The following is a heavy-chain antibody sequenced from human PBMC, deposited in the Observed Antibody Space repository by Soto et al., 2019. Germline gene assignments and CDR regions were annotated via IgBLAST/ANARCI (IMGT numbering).Heavy chain of an antibody. J-gene: IGHJ6*02. V-gene: IGHV3-23*01. CDR2: ISGSGGST. D-gene: IGHD6-13*01. Sequence: GGSLRLSCAASGFTFSSYSMNWVRQAPGKGLEWVSAISGSGGSTYYADSVKGRFTISRDNSKNTLYLQMNSLRAEDTAVYYCAKPQGSSSWYVNYYGMDVWGQGTTVTVSS. CDR1: GFTFSSYS. CDR3: AKPQGSSSWYVNYYGMDV.